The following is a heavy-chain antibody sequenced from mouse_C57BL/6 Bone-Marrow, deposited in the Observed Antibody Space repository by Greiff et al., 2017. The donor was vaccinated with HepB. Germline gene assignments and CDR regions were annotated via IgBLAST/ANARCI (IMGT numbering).Heavy chain of an antibody. Sequence: QVQLQQPGAELVMPGASVKLSCKASGYTFTSYWMHWVKQRPGQGLEWIGEIDPSDSYTNYNQKFKGKSTLTVDKSSSTAYMQLCSLTSEDSAVYYCARGNYLPAMDYWGQGTSVTVSS. J-gene: IGHJ4*01. D-gene: IGHD2-1*01. CDR1: GYTFTSYW. CDR3: ARGNYLPAMDY. V-gene: IGHV1-69*01. CDR2: IDPSDSYT.